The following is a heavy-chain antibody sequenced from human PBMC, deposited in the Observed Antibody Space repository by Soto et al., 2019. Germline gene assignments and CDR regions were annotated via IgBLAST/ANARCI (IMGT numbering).Heavy chain of an antibody. D-gene: IGHD6-13*01. CDR2: TYYRSKWYN. CDR3: ARDSIEQQLVGHNYGMDG. V-gene: IGHV6-1*01. CDR1: GDSVSSNSAA. J-gene: IGHJ6*02. Sequence: QTLSLTCAISGDSVSSNSAAWNWIRQSPSRGLEWLGRTYYRSKWYNDYAVSVKSRITINPDTSKNQFSLQLNSVTPEDTAVYYCARDSIEQQLVGHNYGMDGWGPGPTVTVFS.